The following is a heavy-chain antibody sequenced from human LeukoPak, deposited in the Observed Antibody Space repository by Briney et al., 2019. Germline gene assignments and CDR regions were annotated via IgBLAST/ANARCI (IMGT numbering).Heavy chain of an antibody. CDR3: AREDYCSGGSCYRVRAFSI. D-gene: IGHD2-15*01. CDR2: IYNSGST. Sequence: SETLSLTCSVSGGSISSYLWNWIRQPPGKGLEWIGNIYNSGSTYYNPSLKSRVTMSVDPSKNLFSLKLNSVTAADTAVYYCAREDYCSGGSCYRVRAFSIWGQGTMVTVSS. CDR1: GGSISSYL. V-gene: IGHV4-59*01. J-gene: IGHJ3*02.